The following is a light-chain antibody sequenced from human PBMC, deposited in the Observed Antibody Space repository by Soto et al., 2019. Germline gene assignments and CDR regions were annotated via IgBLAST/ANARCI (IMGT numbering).Light chain of an antibody. CDR1: SSDVGAYNY. CDR2: DVS. CDR3: CSYTTSDIYI. J-gene: IGLJ1*01. Sequence: QSVLTQPASVSGSPGQSIAISCTGTSSDVGAYNYVSWYQHHPGKAPKLLIYDVSNRPSGVSGRFSGSKSGNTASLTLSGLQAEDEADYYCCSYTTSDIYIFGTGTKLTVL. V-gene: IGLV2-14*03.